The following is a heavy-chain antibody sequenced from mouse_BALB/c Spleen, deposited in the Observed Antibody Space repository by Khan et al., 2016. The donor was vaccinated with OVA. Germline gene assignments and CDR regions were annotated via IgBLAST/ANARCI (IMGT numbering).Heavy chain of an antibody. D-gene: IGHD2-2*01. J-gene: IGHJ3*01. V-gene: IGHV1S135*01. CDR1: GYSFTSYY. Sequence: VQLQQSGPELMKPGASVKISCKASGYSFTSYYIHWVIQSHGKSLEWIGYIDPFSGGTTYNQKFKGKATLTVDKSSNTAYIHLINLTSEDSAVYYCTRHGYVAWFTYCGQGTLVTVSA. CDR2: IDPFSGGT. CDR3: TRHGYVAWFTY.